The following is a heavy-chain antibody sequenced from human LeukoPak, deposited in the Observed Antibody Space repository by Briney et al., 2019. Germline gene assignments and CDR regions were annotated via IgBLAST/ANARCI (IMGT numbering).Heavy chain of an antibody. CDR3: ARDKRSRYGDLDY. CDR2: INPNSGGT. Sequence: ASVTVSYKPSVYTFTGYYMHWVRQAPGQGLEWMGWINPNSGGTNYAQKFQGRVTMTRDTSISTAYMGLSRLRSDDTAVYYCARDKRSRYGDLDYWGQGTLVTVSS. D-gene: IGHD4-17*01. V-gene: IGHV1-2*02. CDR1: VYTFTGYY. J-gene: IGHJ4*02.